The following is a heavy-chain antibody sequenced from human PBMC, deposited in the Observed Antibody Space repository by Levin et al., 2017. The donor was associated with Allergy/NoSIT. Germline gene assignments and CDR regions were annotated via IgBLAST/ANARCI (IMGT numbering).Heavy chain of an antibody. V-gene: IGHV3-15*01. J-gene: IGHJ4*02. Sequence: GESLKISCAASGFIFNKAWMNWVRQAPGKGLEWVGRCKSKADGGARDYAAPVKGRFTISRDDSQNTLYLQLNSLTTEDTAVYCCITGDYFDYWGLGTLVTGTS. CDR3: ITGDYFDY. CDR1: GFIFNKAW. CDR2: CKSKADGGAR.